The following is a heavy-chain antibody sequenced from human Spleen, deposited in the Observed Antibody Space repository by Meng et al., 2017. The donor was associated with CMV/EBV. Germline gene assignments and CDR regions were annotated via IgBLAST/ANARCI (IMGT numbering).Heavy chain of an antibody. V-gene: IGHV3-21*06. CDR3: ARERTVTTNYYYFGMDV. J-gene: IGHJ6*02. CDR1: GFTFSSYS. D-gene: IGHD4-11*01. Sequence: GGSLRLSCAASGFTFSSYSMNWVRQAPGKGLEWVSSISSSSSYIYYADSVKGRFAISRDDSKNTLYLQMNNLRTEDTAVYFCARERTVTTNYYYFGMDVWGQGTTVTVSS. CDR2: ISSSSSYI.